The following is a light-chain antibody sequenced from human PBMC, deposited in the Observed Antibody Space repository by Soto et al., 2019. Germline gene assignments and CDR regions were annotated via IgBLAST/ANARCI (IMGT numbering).Light chain of an antibody. Sequence: EIVLTQSPGTLSLSPGEGATLSCRASQSVSSSYLAWYQQKPGQAPRLFIYGASSRATGIPDRFSGGGSGTDFTLTISRLEPEDFAVYYCQQYDNSPWTFGQGTKVEIK. CDR1: QSVSSSY. CDR2: GAS. V-gene: IGKV3-20*01. CDR3: QQYDNSPWT. J-gene: IGKJ1*01.